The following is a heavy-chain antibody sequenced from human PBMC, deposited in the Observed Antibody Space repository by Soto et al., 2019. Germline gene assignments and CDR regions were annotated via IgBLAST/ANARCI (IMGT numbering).Heavy chain of an antibody. D-gene: IGHD3-22*01. Sequence: SVKVSFKASGGTFSSYAISWVRQAPGQGLEWMGGIIPIFGTANYAQKFQGRVTITADESTSTAYMELSSLRSEDTAVYYCARDTYYYDSSGYYPDAFDIWGQGTMVTVSS. CDR3: ARDTYYYDSSGYYPDAFDI. CDR1: GGTFSSYA. CDR2: IIPIFGTA. V-gene: IGHV1-69*13. J-gene: IGHJ3*02.